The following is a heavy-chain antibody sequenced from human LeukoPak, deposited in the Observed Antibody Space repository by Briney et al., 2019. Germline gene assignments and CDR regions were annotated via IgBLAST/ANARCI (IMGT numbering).Heavy chain of an antibody. CDR2: ISESGGST. Sequence: GGSLRLSCAASGFIFSNYAMNWVRQAPGKGLEWVSIISESGGSTNYADSVKGRFTISRDNSKNTLDLQMSSLRAEDTAIYYCAKDRRGNWNYVGAFDIWGQGTMVTVSS. CDR1: GFIFSNYA. D-gene: IGHD1-7*01. J-gene: IGHJ3*02. V-gene: IGHV3-23*01. CDR3: AKDRRGNWNYVGAFDI.